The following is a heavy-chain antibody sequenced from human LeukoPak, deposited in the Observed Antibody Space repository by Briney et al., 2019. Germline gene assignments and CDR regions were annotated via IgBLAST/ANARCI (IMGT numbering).Heavy chain of an antibody. D-gene: IGHD3-22*01. CDR1: GFTFSSYS. Sequence: AGGSLRLSCAASGFTFSSYSMNWVRQAPGKGLEWVSSISSSSSYIYYADSVKSRFTISRDNAKNSLYLQMNSLRAEDTAVYYCARGRYYYDSSGYPTPGYWGQGTLVTVSS. V-gene: IGHV3-21*01. CDR3: ARGRYYYDSSGYPTPGY. CDR2: ISSSSSYI. J-gene: IGHJ4*02.